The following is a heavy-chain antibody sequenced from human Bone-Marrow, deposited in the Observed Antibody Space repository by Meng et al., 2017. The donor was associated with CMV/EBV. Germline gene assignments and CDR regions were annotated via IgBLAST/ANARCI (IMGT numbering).Heavy chain of an antibody. V-gene: IGHV3-48*03. CDR2: ISSSGSTI. CDR1: GFTFSSYE. D-gene: IGHD3-3*01. J-gene: IGHJ4*02. Sequence: GESLKISCAASGFTFSSYEMNWVRQAPGKGLEWVSYISSSGSTIYYADSVKGRFTISRDNAKSSLYLQMNSLRAEDTAVYYCARGRDDFWSGYSGYCGQGTLVTVSS. CDR3: ARGRDDFWSGYSGY.